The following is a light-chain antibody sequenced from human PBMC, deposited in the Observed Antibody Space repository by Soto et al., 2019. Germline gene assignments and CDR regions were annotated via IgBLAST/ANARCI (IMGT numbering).Light chain of an antibody. J-gene: IGKJ3*01. CDR3: QKTYSTPFT. CDR2: AAS. Sequence: DIQMTQSPSSLSASVGDRVTINCRASQTISNYLNWYQEKPGKAPKRLIYAASNLQSGVPSRFSGSGSGTEFTLTIRNLQPEDFATYYCQKTYSTPFTFGPGTKVDI. CDR1: QTISNY. V-gene: IGKV1-39*01.